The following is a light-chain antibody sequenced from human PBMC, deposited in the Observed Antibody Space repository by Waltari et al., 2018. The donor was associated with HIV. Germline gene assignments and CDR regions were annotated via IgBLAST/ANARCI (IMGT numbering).Light chain of an antibody. J-gene: IGLJ1*01. CDR1: STDVGNFNL. CDR2: EVT. CDR3: YSYSDTSSSYV. V-gene: IGLV2-23*02. Sequence: QSALTQPASVSGSPGQSITISCTGTSTDVGNFNLVSWYQQYPGKAPKLLIYEVTKRPSGSSSRFSASKSGITASLTISGLRAEDEADYYCYSYSDTSSSYVFGTGTKVTVL.